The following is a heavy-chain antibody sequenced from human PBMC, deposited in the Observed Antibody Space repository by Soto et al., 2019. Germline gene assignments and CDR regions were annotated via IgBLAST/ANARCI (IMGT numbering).Heavy chain of an antibody. J-gene: IGHJ4*02. Sequence: QVQLVESGGGVVQPGRSLRLSCAASGFTFSSYGMHWVRQAPGKGLEWMAVIWYDGNSKDYGDSVRGRFTVSRDNSKNTLYLQMDSLRAEDTAVYYCARDSSSGEGFDFWGQGTLATVSS. CDR3: ARDSSSGEGFDF. V-gene: IGHV3-33*01. D-gene: IGHD7-27*01. CDR2: IWYDGNSK. CDR1: GFTFSSYG.